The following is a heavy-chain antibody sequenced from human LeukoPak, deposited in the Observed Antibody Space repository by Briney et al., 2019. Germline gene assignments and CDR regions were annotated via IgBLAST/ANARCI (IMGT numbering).Heavy chain of an antibody. CDR2: INVDGSGA. Sequence: GGSLRLSCAASGFTFSTYWMHWVRQAPGKGLVWVSHINVDGSGATYADSVKGRFTISRDNAKNTLYLHMNSLGAEDTAVYYCARATRIYRSGWYYSFDYWGQGTLVTVAS. V-gene: IGHV3-74*01. CDR3: ARATRIYRSGWYYSFDY. D-gene: IGHD6-19*01. CDR1: GFTFSTYW. J-gene: IGHJ4*02.